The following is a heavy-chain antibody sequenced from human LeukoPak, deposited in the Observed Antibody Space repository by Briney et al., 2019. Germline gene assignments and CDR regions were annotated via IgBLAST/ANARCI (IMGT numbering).Heavy chain of an antibody. V-gene: IGHV4-61*02. CDR1: GDSISSGDYY. D-gene: IGHD3-10*01. Sequence: SETLSLTCTVSGDSISSGDYYWSWIRQPAGKGLEWIGRISSSGSTNYNPSLKSRVTISVDTSKNQFSLKLSSVTAADTAVYYCAAMVRGDNFDYWGQGTLVTVSS. CDR3: AAMVRGDNFDY. J-gene: IGHJ4*02. CDR2: ISSSGST.